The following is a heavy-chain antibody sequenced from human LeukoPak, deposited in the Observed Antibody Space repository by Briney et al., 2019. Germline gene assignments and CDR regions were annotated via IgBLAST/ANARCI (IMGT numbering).Heavy chain of an antibody. CDR1: GGSISSGSYY. Sequence: SQTLSLTCTVSGGSISSGSYYWTWIRQPAGKGLEWIGRIYYNGSTYYNPSLKSRVTISVDTSKNQFSLKLSSVTAADTAVYHCARRGSIAYSRFDPWGQGTLVTVSS. CDR2: IYYNGST. J-gene: IGHJ5*02. V-gene: IGHV4-61*02. D-gene: IGHD6-6*01. CDR3: ARRGSIAYSRFDP.